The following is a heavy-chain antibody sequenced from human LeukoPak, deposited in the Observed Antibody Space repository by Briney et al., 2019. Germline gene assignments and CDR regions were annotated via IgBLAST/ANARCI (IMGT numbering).Heavy chain of an antibody. V-gene: IGHV3-30-3*01. J-gene: IGHJ4*02. Sequence: PGRSLRLSCAASGFTFSSYAMHWVRQAPGKGLEWVAVISYGGSNKYYADSVKGRFTIFRDNSKNTLYLQMNSLRAEDTAVYYCARDLRSYFDYWGQGTLVTVSS. CDR3: ARDLRSYFDY. D-gene: IGHD4-17*01. CDR1: GFTFSSYA. CDR2: ISYGGSNK.